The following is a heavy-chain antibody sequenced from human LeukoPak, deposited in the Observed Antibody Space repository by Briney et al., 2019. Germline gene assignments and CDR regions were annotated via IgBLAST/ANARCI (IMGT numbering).Heavy chain of an antibody. CDR3: AREEQQLVRVYAFDI. CDR2: IKQDGSEK. V-gene: IGHV3-7*01. CDR1: GFTFSSYW. D-gene: IGHD6-13*01. J-gene: IGHJ3*02. Sequence: GGSLRFSGAASGFTFSSYWMSWVRQAPGKGLEWVANIKQDGSEKYYVDSVKGRFTISRDNAKNSLYLQMNSLRAEDTAVYYCAREEQQLVRVYAFDIWGQGTMVTVSS.